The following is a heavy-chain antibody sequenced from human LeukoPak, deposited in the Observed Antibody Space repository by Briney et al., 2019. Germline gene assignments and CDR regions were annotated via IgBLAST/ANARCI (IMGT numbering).Heavy chain of an antibody. CDR3: ARLRVAYYFDY. CDR1: GFTFSDYG. J-gene: IGHJ4*02. Sequence: GGSLRLACAASGFTFSDYGMTGVRHAPGKGLEWVSYISSGGSTIYYADSVKGRFTISRDNAKNSLYLQMNSLRAEDTAVYYCARLRVAYYFDYWGQGTLVTVSS. D-gene: IGHD2-15*01. V-gene: IGHV3-48*01. CDR2: ISSGGSTI.